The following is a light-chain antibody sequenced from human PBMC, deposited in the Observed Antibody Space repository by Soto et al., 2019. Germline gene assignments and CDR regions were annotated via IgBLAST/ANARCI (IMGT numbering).Light chain of an antibody. CDR3: SSYTTSSTLVV. V-gene: IGLV2-14*01. CDR2: EVS. J-gene: IGLJ2*01. Sequence: QSVLTQPASVSESPGQSITISCSGSNSDIGIYDYVSWYQQHPGKVPKLIIYEVSNRPSGVSSRFSGSKSGNTASLSISGLQAEDEADYFCSSYTTSSTLVVFGGGTQLTVL. CDR1: NSDIGIYDY.